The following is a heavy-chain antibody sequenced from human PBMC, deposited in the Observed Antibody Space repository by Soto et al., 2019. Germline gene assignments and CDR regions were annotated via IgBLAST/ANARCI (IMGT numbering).Heavy chain of an antibody. D-gene: IGHD3-10*01. V-gene: IGHV4-4*07. Sequence: PSETLSLTCSVSGSSINSYWWSWIRQPAGKGLEWIGRVYSSGTTDYNPSLNSRATLSVETSKNQFSLKLSSVTAADTAVYYCARDIGSYAYGEGYWGQGIQVTVSS. CDR1: GSSINSYW. CDR2: VYSSGTT. J-gene: IGHJ4*02. CDR3: ARDIGSYAYGEGY.